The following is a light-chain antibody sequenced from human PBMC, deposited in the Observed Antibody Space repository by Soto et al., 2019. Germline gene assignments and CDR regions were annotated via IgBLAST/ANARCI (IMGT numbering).Light chain of an antibody. J-gene: IGKJ5*01. CDR2: GAS. CDR1: QSVSSS. Sequence: EIVLSQSPGTLSLSPGERATLSCRASQSVSSSLAWYQQKTGQAPRLLISGASSRATGIPDRFSGSGSETDFTLTIRRLEPEDFALYYCQQYGSSPITFGQGTRLEIK. V-gene: IGKV3-20*01. CDR3: QQYGSSPIT.